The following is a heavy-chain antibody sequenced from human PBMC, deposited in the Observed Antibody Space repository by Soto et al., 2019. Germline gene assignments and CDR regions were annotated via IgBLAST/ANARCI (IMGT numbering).Heavy chain of an antibody. V-gene: IGHV1-2*04. J-gene: IGHJ3*02. D-gene: IGHD2-2*01. CDR3: ARGATLLYCSSTSCLNDAFDI. Sequence: GASVKVSCKASGYTFTGYYMHWVRQAPGQGLERMGWINTNSGGTNYAQKFQGWVTMTRDTSISTAYMELSRLRSDDTAVYYCARGATLLYCSSTSCLNDAFDIWGQGTMVTVSS. CDR2: INTNSGGT. CDR1: GYTFTGYY.